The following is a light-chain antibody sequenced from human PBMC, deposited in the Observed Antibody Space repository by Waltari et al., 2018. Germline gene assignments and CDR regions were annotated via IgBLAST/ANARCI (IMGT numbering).Light chain of an antibody. CDR1: QSSLDNSNKRDY. Sequence: DIGRTQSPDVQAVALGERATINCRSSQSSLDNSNKRDYLTWYQQKAGQPPRLRISWAATRESGVPDRFSGSGSGTDFTLTISSLQAEDVAVYYCQQYYTAPYTFGQGAKLEIK. V-gene: IGKV4-1*01. J-gene: IGKJ2*01. CDR3: QQYYTAPYT. CDR2: WAA.